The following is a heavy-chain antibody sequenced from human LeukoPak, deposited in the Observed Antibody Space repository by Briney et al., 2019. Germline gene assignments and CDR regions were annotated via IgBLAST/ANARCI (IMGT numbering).Heavy chain of an antibody. V-gene: IGHV5-51*01. CDR2: IYPGDSEA. CDR1: GYSFTSYW. Sequence: GESLKISCKGSGYSFTSYWIGWVRQMPGKGLEWMGIIYPGDSEARYSPSFQGQVTISADKSISTAYLQWSSLKASDTAMYYCASRTSSSIHDAFDIWGQGTMVTVSS. D-gene: IGHD6-6*01. CDR3: ASRTSSSIHDAFDI. J-gene: IGHJ3*02.